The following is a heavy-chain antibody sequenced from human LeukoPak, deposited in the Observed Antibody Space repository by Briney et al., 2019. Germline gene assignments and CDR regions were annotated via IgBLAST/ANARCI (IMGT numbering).Heavy chain of an antibody. V-gene: IGHV3-33*01. Sequence: GGSLRLSCAASGFTFSSYGMHWVRQAPGKGLEWVAVTWYDGRNNYYAASVKGRFTISRDDSKTTVYLLMNSLRAEDAAVYYCAREVAPLYFHYGMDVWGEGTTVTVSS. D-gene: IGHD2-21*01. J-gene: IGHJ6*01. CDR3: AREVAPLYFHYGMDV. CDR2: TWYDGRNN. CDR1: GFTFSSYG.